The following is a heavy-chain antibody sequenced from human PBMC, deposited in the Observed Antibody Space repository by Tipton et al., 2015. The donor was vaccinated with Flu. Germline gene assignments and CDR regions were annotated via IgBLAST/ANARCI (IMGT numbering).Heavy chain of an antibody. Sequence: TLSLTCNVSGGSISSDNYYWNWIRQPAGKGLEWIGRIYTSGSTNYNLSLKRRLTISVDTSKNQFSLKLSSVTSADTAVYYCARGRLSLPLYHYGMDVWGQGP. CDR3: ARGRLSLPLYHYGMDV. CDR1: GGSISSDNYY. V-gene: IGHV4-61*02. J-gene: IGHJ6*02. CDR2: IYTSGST. D-gene: IGHD2-21*02.